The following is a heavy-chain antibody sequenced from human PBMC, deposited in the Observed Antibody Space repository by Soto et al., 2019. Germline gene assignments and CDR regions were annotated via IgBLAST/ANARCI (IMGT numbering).Heavy chain of an antibody. D-gene: IGHD3-16*01. V-gene: IGHV1-18*01. CDR1: GYTFNFYG. CDR3: ARIGVSSGHESPDFDS. J-gene: IGHJ4*02. CDR2: ISGFNGNT. Sequence: QVQLVQSGAEVKKPGASVKVSCKASGYTFNFYGITLVRQAPGQGLEWMGWISGFNGNTNYAADLQGRVTMTTDTSTSTAYMELRGLRSDDTAVYYCARIGVSSGHESPDFDSWGQGTLVTVSS.